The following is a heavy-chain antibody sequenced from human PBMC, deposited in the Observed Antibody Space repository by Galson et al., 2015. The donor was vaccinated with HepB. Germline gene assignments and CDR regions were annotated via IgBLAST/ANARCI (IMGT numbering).Heavy chain of an antibody. D-gene: IGHD2-2*01. V-gene: IGHV3-64*01. J-gene: IGHJ4*02. CDR2: ISSNGGST. CDR3: ARSGDRYCSSTSCPFDY. CDR1: GFTFSSYA. Sequence: SLRLSCAASGFTFSSYAMHWVRQAPGKGLEYVSAISSNGGSTYYANSVKGRFTISRDNSKDTLYLQMGSLRAEDMTVYYCARSGDRYCSSTSCPFDYWGQGTLVTVSS.